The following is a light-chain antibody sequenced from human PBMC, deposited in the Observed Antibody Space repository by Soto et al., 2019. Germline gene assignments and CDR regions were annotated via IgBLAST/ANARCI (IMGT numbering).Light chain of an antibody. V-gene: IGKV1-16*02. Sequence: DIQMTQSPSSLSASVGDTVTITCRASKGINDFLAWFQQKPEKAPKPLISAASSLKSGVPSKFSGSGKDRDLTFTIRSLQPEDSTSYCCQQYHSYTGTFGGGTKVEIK. CDR3: QQYHSYTGT. CDR1: KGINDF. J-gene: IGKJ4*01. CDR2: AAS.